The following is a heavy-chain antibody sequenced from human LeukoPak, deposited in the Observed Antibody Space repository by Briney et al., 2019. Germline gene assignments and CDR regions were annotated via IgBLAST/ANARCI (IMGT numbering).Heavy chain of an antibody. Sequence: PSGTLSLTCAVSGGSISSSNWWSWVRQPPGKGLEWIGEINHSGSTNYNPSLRSRVTISVDTSKNQFSLKLSSVTAADTAVYYCARPMAFYYYGMDVWGQGTTVTVSS. D-gene: IGHD3-10*01. CDR1: GGSISSSNW. V-gene: IGHV4-4*02. CDR3: ARPMAFYYYGMDV. CDR2: INHSGST. J-gene: IGHJ6*02.